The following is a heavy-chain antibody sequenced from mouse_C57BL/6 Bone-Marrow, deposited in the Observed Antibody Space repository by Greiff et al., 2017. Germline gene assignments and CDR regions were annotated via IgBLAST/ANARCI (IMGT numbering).Heavy chain of an antibody. D-gene: IGHD1-1*01. Sequence: EVQRVESGGGLVQPGGSMKLSCVASGFTFSNYWMNWVRQSPEKGLEWVAQIRLKSDNYATHYAESVKGRFTISRDDSKSSVYLQMNNLRAEDTGIYYCTATTVVADAMDYWGQGTSVTVSS. V-gene: IGHV6-3*01. CDR2: IRLKSDNYAT. CDR3: TATTVVADAMDY. CDR1: GFTFSNYW. J-gene: IGHJ4*01.